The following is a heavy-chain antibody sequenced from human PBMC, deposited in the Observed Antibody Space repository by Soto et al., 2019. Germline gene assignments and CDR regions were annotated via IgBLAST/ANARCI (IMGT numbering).Heavy chain of an antibody. Sequence: GGSLRLSCAASGFTFSSYGMHWVRQAPGKGLEWVAVIWYDGSNKYYADSVKGRFTISRDNSKNTLYLQMNSLRAEDTAVYYCARNRGVWAGPHRVFPWFDPWGQGTLVTVSS. J-gene: IGHJ5*02. D-gene: IGHD2-21*01. CDR3: ARNRGVWAGPHRVFPWFDP. CDR1: GFTFSSYG. V-gene: IGHV3-33*01. CDR2: IWYDGSNK.